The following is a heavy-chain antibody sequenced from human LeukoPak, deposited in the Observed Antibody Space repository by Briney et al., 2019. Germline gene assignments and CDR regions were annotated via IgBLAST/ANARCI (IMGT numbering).Heavy chain of an antibody. Sequence: GGSLRLSCAASGFTFSSYAMSWVRQAPGKGLEWVSAISGSGGSTYYADSVKGRFTISRDNSKNTLYLQMNSLRAEDTAVYYCAKALGPYYCGSGPYYYYGMDVWGQGTTVTVSS. J-gene: IGHJ6*02. CDR2: ISGSGGST. D-gene: IGHD3-10*01. V-gene: IGHV3-23*01. CDR3: AKALGPYYCGSGPYYYYGMDV. CDR1: GFTFSSYA.